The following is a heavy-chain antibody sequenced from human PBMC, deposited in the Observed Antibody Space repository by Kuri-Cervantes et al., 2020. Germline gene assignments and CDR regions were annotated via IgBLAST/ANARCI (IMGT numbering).Heavy chain of an antibody. CDR2: IKSKADGGTT. V-gene: IGHV3-15*01. CDR1: GFTFSNAW. J-gene: IGHJ4*02. CDR3: TTDDPFDY. Sequence: GGSLRLSCATSGFTFSNAWMNWVRQAPGRGLEWVGRIKSKADGGTTDYAAPVKGSFIISRDDSKNTLYLQLNSLKTEDTAVYYCTTDDPFDYWGQGTLVTVSS.